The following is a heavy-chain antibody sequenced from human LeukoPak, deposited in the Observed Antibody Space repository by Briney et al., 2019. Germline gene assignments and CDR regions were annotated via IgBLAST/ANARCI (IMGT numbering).Heavy chain of an antibody. CDR1: GFTFSSYW. V-gene: IGHV3-74*01. CDR2: ISSDGSST. D-gene: IGHD5-24*01. J-gene: IGHJ4*02. Sequence: GGSLRLSCAVSGFTFSSYWMHWVRQVPGKGLVWVSRISSDGSSTAYADSVKGRFTLSRDKAKNTVYLQMNNLRADDTAVYYCARSREPGRDGDYWGQGTLVTVSS. CDR3: ARSREPGRDGDY.